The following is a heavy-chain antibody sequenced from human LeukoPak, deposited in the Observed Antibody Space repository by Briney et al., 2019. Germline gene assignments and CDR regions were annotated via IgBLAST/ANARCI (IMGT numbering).Heavy chain of an antibody. CDR3: ARETSLAGFASGLGFNY. D-gene: IGHD6-19*01. J-gene: IGHJ4*02. CDR2: IYYRGSN. CDR1: GGSISSYY. V-gene: IGHV4-59*01. Sequence: PSETLSLTCTVSGGSISSYYWSWIRQPPGKGLEWIGYIYYRGSNNYNPSLKSRVTISVTTSKNQFSLKLTSVTAADTATYYCARETSLAGFASGLGFNYWGQGILVTVSS.